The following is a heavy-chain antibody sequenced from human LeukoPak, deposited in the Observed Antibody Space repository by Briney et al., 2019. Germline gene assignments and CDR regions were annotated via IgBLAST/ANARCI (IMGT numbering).Heavy chain of an antibody. CDR1: GVTFRDYW. Sequence: GGSLRLSCAASGVTFRDYWMYGVRHAPGKGLGWVSRISPDESSTNYADSVKGRFTISRDNAKNTLYLQMNSLREEDAAVYYCTRGNNHGGDYWGQGTLVTVSS. CDR2: ISPDESST. D-gene: IGHD1-14*01. V-gene: IGHV3-74*01. CDR3: TRGNNHGGDY. J-gene: IGHJ4*02.